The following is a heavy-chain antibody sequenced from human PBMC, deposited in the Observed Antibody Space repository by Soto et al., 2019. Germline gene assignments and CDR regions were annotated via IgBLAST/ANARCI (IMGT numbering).Heavy chain of an antibody. CDR3: ARGTGYCSGGSCYSGYYCYMDV. Sequence: PSETLSLTCAVYGGSFSGYYWSWIRQPPGKGLEWIGEINHSGSTNYNPSLKSRVTISVDTSKNQFSLKLSSVTAADTAVYYCARGTGYCSGGSCYSGYYCYMDVWGKGTTVTVSS. D-gene: IGHD2-15*01. J-gene: IGHJ6*03. CDR1: GGSFSGYY. V-gene: IGHV4-34*01. CDR2: INHSGST.